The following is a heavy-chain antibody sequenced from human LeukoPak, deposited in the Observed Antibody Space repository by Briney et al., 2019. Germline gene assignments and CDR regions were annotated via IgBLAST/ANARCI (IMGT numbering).Heavy chain of an antibody. CDR2: IYYSGST. CDR3: ARTKGNYYYMDV. V-gene: IGHV4-30-4*08. Sequence: SETLSLTCTVSGGSINSGDYYWSWIRQPPGKGLEWIGYIYYSGSTYYNPSLKRRVTISIDTSKNQFSLKLSSVTAADTAVYYCARTKGNYYYMDVWGKGTTVTVSS. J-gene: IGHJ6*03. CDR1: GGSINSGDYY. D-gene: IGHD2-8*01.